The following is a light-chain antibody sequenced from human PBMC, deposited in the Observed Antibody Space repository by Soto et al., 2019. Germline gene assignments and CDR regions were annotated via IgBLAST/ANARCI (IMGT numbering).Light chain of an antibody. CDR2: DAS. Sequence: DIQMTQSPSTLSAAVGDRVTITCRASQSISTWLAWYQQKPGKAPKLLIYDASGLESGVPSRFSGSGSGTEFTLTISSLQPDDFATYYCLQYSTYFRPFGQGTKVEIK. CDR3: LQYSTYFRP. V-gene: IGKV1-5*01. J-gene: IGKJ1*01. CDR1: QSISTW.